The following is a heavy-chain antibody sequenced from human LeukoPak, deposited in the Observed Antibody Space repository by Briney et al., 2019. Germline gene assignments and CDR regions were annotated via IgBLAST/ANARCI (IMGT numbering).Heavy chain of an antibody. CDR3: ARPPDQGGT. Sequence: GGSLRLSCAASGSTFSTYEMNWVRQAPGKGLEWVSYINSFANIIYYADPVKGRFTISRDNTKNSLYLQMNSLRVEDTAVYYCARPPDQGGTRGQGTLVTVSS. CDR2: INSFANII. V-gene: IGHV3-48*03. CDR1: GSTFSTYE. J-gene: IGHJ4*02. D-gene: IGHD3-16*01.